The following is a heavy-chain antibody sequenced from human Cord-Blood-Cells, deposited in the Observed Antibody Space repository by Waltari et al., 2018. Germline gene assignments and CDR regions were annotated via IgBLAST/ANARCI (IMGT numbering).Heavy chain of an antibody. CDR1: GYSISSGYY. Sequence: QVQLQESGPGLVKPSETLSLTCAVSGYSISSGYYWGWIRQPTGKGLEWIGSIYHSGSTYYNPSLKSRVTISVDTSKNQFSLKLSSVTAADTAVYYCARLGGRYCSSTSCYEYFQHWGQGTLVTVSS. J-gene: IGHJ1*01. D-gene: IGHD2-2*01. V-gene: IGHV4-38-2*01. CDR3: ARLGGRYCSSTSCYEYFQH. CDR2: IYHSGST.